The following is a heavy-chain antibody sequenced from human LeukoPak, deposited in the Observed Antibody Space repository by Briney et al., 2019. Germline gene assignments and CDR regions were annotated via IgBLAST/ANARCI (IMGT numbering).Heavy chain of an antibody. CDR3: ARGEAYGSGSYYEAPYYYGMDV. D-gene: IGHD3-10*01. V-gene: IGHV1-2*02. CDR1: GYTFTGYY. CDR2: INPNSGGT. J-gene: IGHJ6*02. Sequence: RASVKVSCKASGYTFTGYYMHWVRQAPGQGLEWMGWINPNSGGTNYAQKFQGRVTMTRDTSISTAYMELSRLRSDDTAVYYCARGEAYGSGSYYEAPYYYGMDVWGQGTTVTVSS.